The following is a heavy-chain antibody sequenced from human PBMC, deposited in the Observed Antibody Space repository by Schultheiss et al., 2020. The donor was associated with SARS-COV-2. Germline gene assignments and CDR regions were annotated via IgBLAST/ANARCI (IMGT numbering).Heavy chain of an antibody. J-gene: IGHJ2*01. Sequence: SQTLSLTCTVSGGSISSYYWSWIRQPPGKGLEWIGYIHYSGSTSYNSSLQSRVTISVDTSKNQFSLKLSSVTAADTAVYYCARVGIAARRMYFDLWGRGTLVTVSS. V-gene: IGHV4-59*12. CDR2: IHYSGST. D-gene: IGHD6-6*01. CDR1: GGSISSYY. CDR3: ARVGIAARRMYFDL.